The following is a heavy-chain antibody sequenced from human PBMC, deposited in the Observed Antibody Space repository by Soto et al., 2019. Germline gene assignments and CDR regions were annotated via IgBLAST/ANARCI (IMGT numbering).Heavy chain of an antibody. CDR2: IYYSGST. J-gene: IGHJ4*02. Sequence: SETLSLTCTVSGGSISSGGYYWSWIRQDPGKGLEWIGYIYYSGSTYYSPSLKSRVTISVDTSKNQFSLKLSSVTAADTAVYYCARSGKRWLHLDYFDYWGQGTLVTVSS. CDR1: GGSISSGGYY. V-gene: IGHV4-31*03. CDR3: ARSGKRWLHLDYFDY. D-gene: IGHD3-10*01.